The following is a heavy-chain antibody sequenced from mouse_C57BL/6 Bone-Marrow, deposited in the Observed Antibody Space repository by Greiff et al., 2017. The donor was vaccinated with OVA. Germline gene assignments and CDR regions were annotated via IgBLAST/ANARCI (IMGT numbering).Heavy chain of an antibody. D-gene: IGHD2-2*01. CDR2: FHPYNDDT. CDR3: ARPMVTTGAWVAY. CDR1: GYTFTTYP. Sequence: VQLQQSGAELVKPGASVTMSCKASGYTFTTYPIAWMKQNHGKSLEWIGNFHPYNDDTKYNEKFKGKATLTVEKSSSTVYLELSRLTSDDSAVYDCARPMVTTGAWVAYWGQGTLVTVAA. J-gene: IGHJ3*01. V-gene: IGHV1-47*01.